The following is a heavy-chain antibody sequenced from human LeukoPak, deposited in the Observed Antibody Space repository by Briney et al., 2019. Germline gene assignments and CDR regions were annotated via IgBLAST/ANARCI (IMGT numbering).Heavy chain of an antibody. Sequence: GGSLGLSCAASGFTFSSYAMSWVRQAPGKGLEWVSGINWNGGSTGYADSVKGRFTISRDNAKNSLYLQMNSLRAEDTALYYCARDKYAAFDPWGQGTLVTVSS. CDR3: ARDKYAAFDP. J-gene: IGHJ5*02. D-gene: IGHD2-2*01. CDR2: INWNGGST. V-gene: IGHV3-20*04. CDR1: GFTFSSYA.